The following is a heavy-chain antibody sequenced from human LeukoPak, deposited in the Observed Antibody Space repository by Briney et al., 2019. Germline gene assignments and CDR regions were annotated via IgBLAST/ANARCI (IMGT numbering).Heavy chain of an antibody. J-gene: IGHJ6*03. D-gene: IGHD2-2*01. CDR2: IYTSGST. CDR1: GGSISSGSYY. CDR3: AREMVVVPAAAYYYYMDV. V-gene: IGHV4-61*09. Sequence: PSETLSLTCTVSGGSISSGSYYWSWIRQPAGKGLEWIGHIYTSGSTNYNPSLKSRVTISVDTSKNQFSLKLSSVTAADTAVYYCAREMVVVPAAAYYYYMDVWGKGTTVTVSS.